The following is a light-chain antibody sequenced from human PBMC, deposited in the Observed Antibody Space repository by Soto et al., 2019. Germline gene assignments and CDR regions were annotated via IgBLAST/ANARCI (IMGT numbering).Light chain of an antibody. V-gene: IGKV3-11*01. CDR2: DAS. CDR3: QQRSNWPPVYT. CDR1: QSVTSNY. J-gene: IGKJ2*01. Sequence: IVLTQSPGTLSLSPGERATLSCRASQSVTSNYLAWYQQKPGQAPRLLIYDASNRAAGIPARFSGSGSGTDFTLTISSLEPGDFAVYYCQQRSNWPPVYTFGQGTKVDIK.